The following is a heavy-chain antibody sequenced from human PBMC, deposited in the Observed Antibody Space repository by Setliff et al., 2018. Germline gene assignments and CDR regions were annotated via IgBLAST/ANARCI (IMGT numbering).Heavy chain of an antibody. D-gene: IGHD3-22*01. Sequence: MRLSCAASGFTFSRYSMNWVRQAPGKGLEWVSSISSSSSYIYYADSVKGRFTISRDSAKNSLCLQMNSLRAEDTAVYYCARDQVGSSGYYQWGFYFYYMDVWGKGTTVTVSS. CDR3: ARDQVGSSGYYQWGFYFYYMDV. CDR1: GFTFSRYS. J-gene: IGHJ6*03. V-gene: IGHV3-21*01. CDR2: ISSSSSYI.